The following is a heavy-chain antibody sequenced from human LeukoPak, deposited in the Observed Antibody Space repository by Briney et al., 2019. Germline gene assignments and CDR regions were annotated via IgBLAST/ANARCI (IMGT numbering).Heavy chain of an antibody. Sequence: PSETLSLTCTVSGGSISSYYWSWIRQPPGKGLEWIGYIYYSGSTNYNPSLKSRVTISVDTSKNQFSLKLGSVTAADTAVYYCARHYTFYSSSWYWAFYFDYWGQGTLVTVSS. CDR2: IYYSGST. CDR1: GGSISSYY. J-gene: IGHJ4*02. D-gene: IGHD6-13*01. CDR3: ARHYTFYSSSWYWAFYFDY. V-gene: IGHV4-59*08.